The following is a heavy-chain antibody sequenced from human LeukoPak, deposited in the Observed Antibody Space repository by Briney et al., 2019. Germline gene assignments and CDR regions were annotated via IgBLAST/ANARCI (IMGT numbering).Heavy chain of an antibody. J-gene: IGHJ3*02. CDR2: IYHSGST. V-gene: IGHV4-4*02. Sequence: SETLSLTCAVSGGSISSSNWWSWVRQPPGKGLEWIGEIYHSGSTNYNPSLKSRVTISVDKSMNQFSLKLSSVTAADTAVYYCASLYYYDSSGYYGADDAFDIWGQGTMVTVSS. CDR1: GGSISSSNW. CDR3: ASLYYYDSSGYYGADDAFDI. D-gene: IGHD3-22*01.